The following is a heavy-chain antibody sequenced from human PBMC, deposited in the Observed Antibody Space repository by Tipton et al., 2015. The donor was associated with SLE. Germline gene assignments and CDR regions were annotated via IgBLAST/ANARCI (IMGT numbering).Heavy chain of an antibody. CDR3: ARGLRSSPLWYFDL. Sequence: TLSLTCAVFGGSISRNNWWSWVRQPPGRGLEWIGEIDDSGNTNYYPPLKSRVSISVNTSENQFSLKLSSVTVADTAIYYCARGLRSSPLWYFDLWGRGTLVTVSS. D-gene: IGHD6-6*01. CDR2: IDDSGNT. V-gene: IGHV4-4*02. J-gene: IGHJ2*01. CDR1: GGSISRNNW.